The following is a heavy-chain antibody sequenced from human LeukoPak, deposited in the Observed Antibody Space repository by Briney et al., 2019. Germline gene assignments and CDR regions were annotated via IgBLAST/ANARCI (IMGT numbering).Heavy chain of an antibody. J-gene: IGHJ4*02. Sequence: GGSPRLSCAASGFTFRNYGMSWVRQVPGKGLEWVSVISGSGGRTDYADSVKGRFTISRDNAKNSLYLQMNSLRAEDTAVYYCARDSHTWENYGSGSYYSVSDYWGQGTLVTVSS. CDR2: ISGSGGRT. D-gene: IGHD3-10*01. V-gene: IGHV3-21*01. CDR1: GFTFRNYG. CDR3: ARDSHTWENYGSGSYYSVSDY.